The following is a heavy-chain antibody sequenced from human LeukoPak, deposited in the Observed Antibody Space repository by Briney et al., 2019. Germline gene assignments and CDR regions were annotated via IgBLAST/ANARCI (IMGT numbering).Heavy chain of an antibody. J-gene: IGHJ4*02. V-gene: IGHV3-74*01. CDR1: GLTFRTTW. Sequence: GSLRLSCATSGLTFRTTWMHWVRQAPGKGLMWVSRMNGEGTTIDYADSVKGRFTISRDNAKNTLYLQMNSLRTEDSALYYCVVDLSGSADYWGQGTLVTVSS. CDR3: VVDLSGSADY. D-gene: IGHD3-10*01. CDR2: MNGEGTTI.